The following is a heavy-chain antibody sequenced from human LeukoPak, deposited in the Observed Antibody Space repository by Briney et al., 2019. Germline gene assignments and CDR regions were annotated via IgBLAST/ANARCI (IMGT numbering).Heavy chain of an antibody. D-gene: IGHD1-26*01. J-gene: IGHJ3*02. CDR1: GFTFSSYG. Sequence: QTGGSLRLSCAASGFTFSSYGMHWVRQAPGKGLEWVAFIRHDGSNKYYADSVKGRFTIFRDNSRNTLYLQMNSLKTEDTAVYYCTTVRATVRAFDIWGQGTMVTVSS. CDR3: TTVRATVRAFDI. CDR2: IRHDGSNK. V-gene: IGHV3-30*02.